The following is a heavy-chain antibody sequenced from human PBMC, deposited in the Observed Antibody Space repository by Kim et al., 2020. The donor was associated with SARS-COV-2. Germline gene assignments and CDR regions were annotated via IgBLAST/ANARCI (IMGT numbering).Heavy chain of an antibody. D-gene: IGHD3-22*01. CDR3: AKNPRYRKIVVVQYYFDY. V-gene: IGHV3-23*01. J-gene: IGHJ4*02. Sequence: GGSLRLSCAASGFTFSSYAMSWVRQAPGKGLEWVSAISGSGGSTYYADSVKGRFTISRDNSKNTLYLQMNSLRAEDTAVYYCAKNPRYRKIVVVQYYFDYWGQGTLVTVSS. CDR2: ISGSGGST. CDR1: GFTFSSYA.